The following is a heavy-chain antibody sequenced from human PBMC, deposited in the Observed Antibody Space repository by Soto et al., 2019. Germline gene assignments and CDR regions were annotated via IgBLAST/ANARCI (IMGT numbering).Heavy chain of an antibody. J-gene: IGHJ6*02. D-gene: IGHD1-26*01. Sequence: LRLSCAASGFTFNSYGMHWVRQGPGNGLEWVAFISYDSTKTYYADSVRGRFTISRDNSNSALYVQMNSLTGEDTAVYYCARTRSAWSDFHYYSLDVWGQGTTVTV. CDR3: ARTRSAWSDFHYYSLDV. CDR2: ISYDSTKT. CDR1: GFTFNSYG. V-gene: IGHV3-30*03.